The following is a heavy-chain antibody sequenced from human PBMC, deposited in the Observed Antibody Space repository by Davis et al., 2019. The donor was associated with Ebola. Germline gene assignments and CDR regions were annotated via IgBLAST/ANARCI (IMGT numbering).Heavy chain of an antibody. Sequence: ASVKVSCKVSGYTLTDLSMHWVRQAPGTGLEWMGGVDPEHGETIYAQKFQGRVTITADESTSTAYMELRSLRSDDTAVYYCARDLGMIAAAGYFDYWGQGTLVTVSS. CDR2: VDPEHGET. V-gene: IGHV1-24*01. D-gene: IGHD6-13*01. CDR3: ARDLGMIAAAGYFDY. CDR1: GYTLTDLS. J-gene: IGHJ4*02.